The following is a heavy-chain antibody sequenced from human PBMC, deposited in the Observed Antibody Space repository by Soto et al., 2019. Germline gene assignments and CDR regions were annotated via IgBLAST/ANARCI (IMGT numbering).Heavy chain of an antibody. J-gene: IGHJ6*02. Sequence: SETLSLTCTVSGGSISSSSYYWGWIRQPPGKGLEWIGSIYYSGSTYYNPSLKSRVSISVDTSKNQFSLKLTSVTAADTAVYYCTTQGFGGLHGLVDVWGQGTTVTVSS. CDR3: TTQGFGGLHGLVDV. CDR2: IYYSGST. V-gene: IGHV4-39*07. D-gene: IGHD3-10*01. CDR1: GGSISSSSYY.